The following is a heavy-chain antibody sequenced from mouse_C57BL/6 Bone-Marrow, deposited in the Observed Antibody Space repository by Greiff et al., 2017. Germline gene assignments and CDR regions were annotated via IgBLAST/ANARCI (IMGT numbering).Heavy chain of an antibody. J-gene: IGHJ4*01. CDR2: IDPSDSYT. D-gene: IGHD2-5*01. Sequence: LQESGAELVMPGASVKLSCKASGYTFTSYWMHWVKQRPGQGLEWIGEIDPSDSYTNYNQKFQGKSTLTVDKSSSTAYMQLSSLTSEDSAVYYCARGASYYSNFYAMDYWGQGTSVTVSS. V-gene: IGHV1-69*01. CDR3: ARGASYYSNFYAMDY. CDR1: GYTFTSYW.